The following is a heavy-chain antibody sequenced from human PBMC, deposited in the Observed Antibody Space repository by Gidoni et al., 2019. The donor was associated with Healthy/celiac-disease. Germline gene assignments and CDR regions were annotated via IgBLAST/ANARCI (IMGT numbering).Heavy chain of an antibody. V-gene: IGHV3-23*01. CDR1: GFTFSSYA. CDR2: ISGSGGST. D-gene: IGHD2-2*01. Sequence: EVQLLESGGGLVQPGGSLRLSCAASGFTFSSYAMSWVRQAPGKGLEWVSAISGSGGSTYYADSVKGRFTISRDNSKNTLYLQMNSLRAEDTAVYYCATLDIVVVPAATQARGDYWGQGTLVTVSS. J-gene: IGHJ4*02. CDR3: ATLDIVVVPAATQARGDY.